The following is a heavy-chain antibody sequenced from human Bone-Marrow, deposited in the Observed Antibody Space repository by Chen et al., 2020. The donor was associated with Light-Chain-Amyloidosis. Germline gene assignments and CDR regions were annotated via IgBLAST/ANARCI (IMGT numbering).Heavy chain of an antibody. J-gene: IGHJ4*02. CDR2: IYYSGST. D-gene: IGHD3-10*01. CDR3: ARARLNMVRGVAPYYFDY. V-gene: IGHV4-39*07. CDR1: GGSISSSSYY. Sequence: QLQLQESGPGLVKPSETLSLTCTVSGGSISSSSYYWGWIRQPPGKGRGWIGSIYYSGSTYYNPSLKSRVTISVDTSKNQFSLKLSSVTAADTAVYYCARARLNMVRGVAPYYFDYWGQGTLVTVSS.